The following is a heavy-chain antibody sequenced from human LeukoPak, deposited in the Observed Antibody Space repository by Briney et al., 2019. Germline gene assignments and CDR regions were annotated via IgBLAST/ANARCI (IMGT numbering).Heavy chain of an antibody. Sequence: GASVTVSCKASGYTFTGYYMHWVRQAPGQGLEWMGWINPNSGGTNYAQKFQGRVTMTRDTSISTAYMELSRLRSDDTAVYYCARDVYGSSWYLGGYWGQGTLVTVSS. CDR3: ARDVYGSSWYLGGY. CDR1: GYTFTGYY. CDR2: INPNSGGT. V-gene: IGHV1-2*02. D-gene: IGHD6-13*01. J-gene: IGHJ4*02.